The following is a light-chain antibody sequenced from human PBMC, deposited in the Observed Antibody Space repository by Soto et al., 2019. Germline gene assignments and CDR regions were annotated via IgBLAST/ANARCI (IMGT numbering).Light chain of an antibody. J-gene: IGKJ2*01. V-gene: IGKV1-5*01. Sequence: DIQMTQSPSTLSASVRDRVTITCRASQSISSWLAWYQQKPGKAPKLLIYDASSLESGVPSRFSGSGSGTEFTLTISSLQPDDFATYYCQQYNNFYTFGQGTKLEIK. CDR1: QSISSW. CDR3: QQYNNFYT. CDR2: DAS.